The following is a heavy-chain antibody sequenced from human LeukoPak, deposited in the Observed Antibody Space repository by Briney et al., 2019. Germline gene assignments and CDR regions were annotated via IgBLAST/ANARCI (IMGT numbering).Heavy chain of an antibody. V-gene: IGHV4-38-2*01. CDR2: IDHSGGS. CDR1: GYSISNGYY. J-gene: IGHJ4*02. CDR3: ARGPPRCTSY. Sequence: PSETLSLACAVSGYSISNGYYWGWIRQPPGKGLEWIGSIDHSGGSYYNPSLKSRVTMSVDTSKNQFSLNLRTMTAAHTAVYYCARGPPRCTSYWGQGALVIVSS. D-gene: IGHD3-10*01.